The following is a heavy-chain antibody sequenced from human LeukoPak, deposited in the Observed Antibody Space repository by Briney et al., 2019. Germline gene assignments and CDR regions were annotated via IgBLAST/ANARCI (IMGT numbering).Heavy chain of an antibody. J-gene: IGHJ4*02. D-gene: IGHD3-22*01. Sequence: GGSLRLSCAASGFTFSSYGMNWVRQAPGKGLEWVSSISSSSSYIYYADSVKGRFTISRDNAKNSLYLQMNSLRAEDTAVYYCAREYYYDSSGYYPIDYWGQGTLVTVSS. CDR1: GFTFSSYG. V-gene: IGHV3-21*01. CDR3: AREYYYDSSGYYPIDY. CDR2: ISSSSSYI.